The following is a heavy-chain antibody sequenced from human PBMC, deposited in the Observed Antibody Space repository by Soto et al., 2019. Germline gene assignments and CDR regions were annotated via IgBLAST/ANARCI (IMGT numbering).Heavy chain of an antibody. CDR1: VFTFSSYS. Sequence: SLRLSCAASVFTFSSYSMNWVRQAPGKGLEWVSSISSSSSYIYYADSVKGRFTISRDNAKNSLYLQMNSLRAEDTAVYYCARETPGPHIVATTPDAFDIWGQGTMVTVSS. V-gene: IGHV3-21*01. CDR3: ARETPGPHIVATTPDAFDI. CDR2: ISSSSSYI. D-gene: IGHD5-12*01. J-gene: IGHJ3*02.